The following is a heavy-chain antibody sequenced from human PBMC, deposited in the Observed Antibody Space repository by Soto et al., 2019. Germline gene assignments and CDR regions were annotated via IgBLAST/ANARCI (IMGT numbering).Heavy chain of an antibody. Sequence: SETLSLTCTVSGGSFSSGDYYWSWVRQPPGKGLEWIGYIYYTGSTFNNPSLKSRVSISIDTSKNQFSLKVGSVTAAGTAVYYCESYSLYGMDVWGQGTTVTVSS. CDR3: ESYSLYGMDV. D-gene: IGHD3-10*01. J-gene: IGHJ6*02. CDR1: GGSFSSGDYY. V-gene: IGHV4-30-4*01. CDR2: IYYTGST.